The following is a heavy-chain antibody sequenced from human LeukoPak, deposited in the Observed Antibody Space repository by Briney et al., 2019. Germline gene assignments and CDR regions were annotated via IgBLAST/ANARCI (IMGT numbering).Heavy chain of an antibody. Sequence: SVKVSCKASGGTFSRYAISWVRQAPRQGLEWVGGIIPIFVTANYAQKFQGRVTITADEATSTAYMELSSLRSEDTAVYYCARGGRELLGAVDYWGQGTLVTVSS. J-gene: IGHJ4*02. V-gene: IGHV1-69*13. CDR1: GGTFSRYA. CDR2: IIPIFVTA. CDR3: ARGGRELLGAVDY. D-gene: IGHD1-26*01.